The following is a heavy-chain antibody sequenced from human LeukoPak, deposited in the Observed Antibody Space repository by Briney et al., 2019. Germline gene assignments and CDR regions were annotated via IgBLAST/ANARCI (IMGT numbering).Heavy chain of an antibody. D-gene: IGHD3-10*01. CDR2: IYYSGST. CDR1: SGSISSYY. V-gene: IGHV4-59*08. CDR3: ARLGLYYPAYYFDY. J-gene: IGHJ4*02. Sequence: SETLSLTCTVSSGSISSYYWSWIRQPPGKGLEWIGYIYYSGSTNYNPSLKSRVTISVDTSKNQFSLKLSSVTAADTAVYYCARLGLYYPAYYFDYWGQGTLVTVSS.